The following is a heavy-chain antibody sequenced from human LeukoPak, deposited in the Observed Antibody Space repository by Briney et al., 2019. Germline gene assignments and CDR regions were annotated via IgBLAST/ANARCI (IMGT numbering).Heavy chain of an antibody. D-gene: IGHD3-22*01. CDR2: INWNGGST. J-gene: IGHJ4*02. CDR1: GFTFDDYG. Sequence: PGGSLRLSCAASGFTFDDYGISWVRQAPGKGLEWVSGINWNGGSTGYADSVKGRFTISRDNAKNSLYLQMNSLRAEDTALYYCAREASYYYDSSGYHQYYFDYWGQGTLVTVSS. CDR3: AREASYYYDSSGYHQYYFDY. V-gene: IGHV3-20*04.